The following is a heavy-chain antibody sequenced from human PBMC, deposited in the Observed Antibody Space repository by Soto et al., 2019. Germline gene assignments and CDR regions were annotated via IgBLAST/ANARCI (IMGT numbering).Heavy chain of an antibody. Sequence: PGESLKISCKGSGYSFTSYWIGWVRQMPGKGLEWMGIIYPGDSDTRYSPSFQGQVTISADKSISTAYLQWSSLKASDTAMYYCARLGFSYGDYEKFDYWGQGTLVTVSS. CDR3: ARLGFSYGDYEKFDY. CDR2: IYPGDSDT. D-gene: IGHD4-17*01. CDR1: GYSFTSYW. V-gene: IGHV5-51*01. J-gene: IGHJ4*02.